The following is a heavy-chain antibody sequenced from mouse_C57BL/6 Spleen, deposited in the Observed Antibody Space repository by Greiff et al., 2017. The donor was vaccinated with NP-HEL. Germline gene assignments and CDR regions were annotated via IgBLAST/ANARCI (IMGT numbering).Heavy chain of an antibody. J-gene: IGHJ3*01. CDR1: GYTFTSYW. Sequence: QVQLQQSGAELVKPGASVKLSCKASGYTFTSYWMHWVKQRPGQGLEWIGMIHPNSGSTNYNEKFKSKATLTVDKSSSTAYMQLSSLTSEDSAVYYCARSYDGYYSAWFAYWGQGTLVTVSA. D-gene: IGHD2-3*01. CDR3: ARSYDGYYSAWFAY. V-gene: IGHV1-64*01. CDR2: IHPNSGST.